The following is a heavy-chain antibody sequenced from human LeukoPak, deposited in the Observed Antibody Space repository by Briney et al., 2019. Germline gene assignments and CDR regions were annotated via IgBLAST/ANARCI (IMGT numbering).Heavy chain of an antibody. CDR1: GGSISSSSYY. CDR3: ARPRLRFLEWLLRNDAFDI. V-gene: IGHV4-39*01. CDR2: IYYSGST. Sequence: PSETLSLTCTVSGGSISSSSYYWGWIRQPPGKGLEWIGSIYYSGSTYYNPSLKSRVTISVDTSKNQFSLKLSSVTAADTAVYYCARPRLRFLEWLLRNDAFDIWGQGTMVTVSS. J-gene: IGHJ3*02. D-gene: IGHD3-3*01.